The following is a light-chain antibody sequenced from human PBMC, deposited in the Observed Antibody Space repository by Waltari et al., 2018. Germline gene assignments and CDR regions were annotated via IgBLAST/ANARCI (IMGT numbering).Light chain of an antibody. J-gene: IGLJ3*02. Sequence: QLVLTQSPSASASLGASVKLTCTLSSGHTSNILAWLQQQPEKGPRYLMKVNSDGSNSKGDEIPDRFSGSRSGAERYLTISSLQSEDETDYYCQTGGHGTWVFGGGTKLTVL. CDR2: VNSDGSN. CDR1: SGHTSNI. CDR3: QTGGHGTWV. V-gene: IGLV4-69*01.